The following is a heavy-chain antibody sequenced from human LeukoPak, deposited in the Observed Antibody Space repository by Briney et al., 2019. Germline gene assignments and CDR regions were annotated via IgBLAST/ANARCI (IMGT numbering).Heavy chain of an antibody. CDR2: ISAYNGNT. Sequence: ASVKVSCKASGYTFTSYGISWVRQAPGQGLEWMGWISAYNGNTNYAQKLQGRVTMTTDTSTSTAYMELRSLRSDDTAVYYCARVGSGATPYYYYMDVWGKGTTVTVSS. J-gene: IGHJ6*03. CDR1: GYTFTSYG. CDR3: ARVGSGATPYYYYMDV. D-gene: IGHD6-25*01. V-gene: IGHV1-18*01.